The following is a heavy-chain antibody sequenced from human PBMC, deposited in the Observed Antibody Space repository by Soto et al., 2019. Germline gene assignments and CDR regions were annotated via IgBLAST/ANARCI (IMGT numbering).Heavy chain of an antibody. J-gene: IGHJ4*02. CDR3: AQANVSSSCSY. Sequence: SGPTLVNPTQTLTLTCAFSGFSLSTSPMCVGWIRQPPGKALEWLALIYWDDDKRYSPSLKSRLTITKDTSKNQVVLTMTNMDPVDTAPYYCAQANVSSSCSYWGQGTLVTVSS. CDR2: IYWDDDK. CDR1: GFSLSTSPMC. V-gene: IGHV2-5*02. D-gene: IGHD6-13*01.